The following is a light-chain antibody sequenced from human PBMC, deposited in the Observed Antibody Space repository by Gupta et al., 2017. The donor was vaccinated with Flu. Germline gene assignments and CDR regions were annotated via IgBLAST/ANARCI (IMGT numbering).Light chain of an antibody. CDR1: QDIRKF. CDR3: QQDDTLPRT. J-gene: IGKJ3*01. CDR2: DAS. V-gene: IGKV1-33*01. Sequence: PSSLSASVGDRVTITCQASQDIRKFLNWYQQKPGKAPKLLIYDASNLETGVPSRFSGSGSGTDFTLTISSLQPEDIATYYCQQDDTLPRTFGHGTKVDIK.